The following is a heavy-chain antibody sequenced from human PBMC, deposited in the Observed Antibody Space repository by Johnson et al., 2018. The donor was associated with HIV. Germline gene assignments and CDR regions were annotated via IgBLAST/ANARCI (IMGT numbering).Heavy chain of an antibody. J-gene: IGHJ3*02. CDR1: GFSFSNYA. CDR2: IKSKTDGGTT. V-gene: IGHV3-15*01. Sequence: VQLVESGGGVVQPGRSLRLSCAASGFSFSNYAMHWVRQAPGKGLEWVGRIKSKTDGGTTDYAAPVKGRFTISRNDSKNTLHLQMNSLKTEDTAVYYCITGSFFDIWGQGKMVTVSS. CDR3: ITGSFFDI.